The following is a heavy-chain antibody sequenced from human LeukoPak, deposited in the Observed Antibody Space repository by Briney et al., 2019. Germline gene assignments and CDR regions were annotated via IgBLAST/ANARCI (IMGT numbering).Heavy chain of an antibody. Sequence: ASVKVSCKASGYTFTSYDINWVRQATGQGLEWMGWMNPNSGNTGYAQKFQGRVTMTEDTSTDTAYMELSSLRSEDTAVYYCATPYYYDSSGYFRWYFDLWGRGTLVTVSS. CDR2: MNPNSGNT. V-gene: IGHV1-8*02. CDR1: GYTFTSYD. D-gene: IGHD3-22*01. CDR3: ATPYYYDSSGYFRWYFDL. J-gene: IGHJ2*01.